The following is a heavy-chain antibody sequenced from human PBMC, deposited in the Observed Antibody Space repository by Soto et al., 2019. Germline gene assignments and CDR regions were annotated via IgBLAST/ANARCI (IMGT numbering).Heavy chain of an antibody. V-gene: IGHV4-59*01. CDR1: GGSIGSYY. J-gene: IGHJ4*02. CDR3: TRGLRSHFEN. CDR2: IYYSGST. Sequence: PSETLSLTCTVSGGSIGSYYWSWIRQSPGKGLEWIGYIYYSGSTKYNPSLKSRVTISVDTSKNQFSLTLISVTAADTAVYYCTRGLRSHFENWGQGTLVTVSS.